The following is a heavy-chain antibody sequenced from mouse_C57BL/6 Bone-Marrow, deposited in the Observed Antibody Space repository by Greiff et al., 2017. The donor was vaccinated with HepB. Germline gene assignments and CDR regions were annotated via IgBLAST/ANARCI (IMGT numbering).Heavy chain of an antibody. CDR2: IYWDDDK. CDR3: ARRVDYYSNLYYAMDY. V-gene: IGHV8-12*01. CDR1: GFSLSTSGMG. J-gene: IGHJ4*01. D-gene: IGHD2-5*01. Sequence: VKLMESGPGILQSSQTLSLTCSFSGFSLSTSGMGVSWIRQPSGKGLEWLAHIYWDDDKRYNPSLKSRLTISKDTSRNQVFLKITSVDTADTATYYCARRVDYYSNLYYAMDYWGQGTSVTVSS.